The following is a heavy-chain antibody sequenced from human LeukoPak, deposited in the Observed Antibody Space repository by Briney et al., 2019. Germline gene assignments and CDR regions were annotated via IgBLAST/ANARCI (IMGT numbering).Heavy chain of an antibody. D-gene: IGHD5-24*01. V-gene: IGHV1-69*13. CDR1: GYTFTSYD. Sequence: ASVAVSCTASGYTFTSYDINWVREATGQGLEWMGGIIPIFGTANYAQKFQGRVTITADESTSTAYMELSSLRSEDTAVYYCARASQRWLQFVDSFDYWGQGTLVTVSS. J-gene: IGHJ4*02. CDR2: IIPIFGTA. CDR3: ARASQRWLQFVDSFDY.